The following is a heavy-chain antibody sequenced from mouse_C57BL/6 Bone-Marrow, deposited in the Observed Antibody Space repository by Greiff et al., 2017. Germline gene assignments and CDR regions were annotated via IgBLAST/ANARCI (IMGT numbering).Heavy chain of an antibody. D-gene: IGHD6-2*01. CDR1: GYSITSGYY. CDR3: ARDSLWYFDD. Sequence: EVQVVEPGPGLVKPSQSLSLTCSVTGYSITSGYYWNWIRQFPGNKLEWMGYISYGGCNNYNPSFKNRISITRDTSKNQFFLKLNSVTTEDAATYYCARDSLWYFDDWGTGTTVTVSS. CDR2: ISYGGCN. V-gene: IGHV3-6*01. J-gene: IGHJ1*03.